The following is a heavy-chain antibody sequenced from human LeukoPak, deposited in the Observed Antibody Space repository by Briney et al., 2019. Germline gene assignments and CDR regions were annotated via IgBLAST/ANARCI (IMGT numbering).Heavy chain of an antibody. CDR2: INPVGSET. CDR1: GFSFSEYW. D-gene: IGHD6-19*01. CDR3: AKGTLRYSSCYEC. J-gene: IGHJ4*02. Sequence: GGSLRLSCAASGFSFSEYWMSWVRQAPGKGLEWVANINPVGSETYYVDSVRGRFTISRDSAMNLLYLQMNSLRAEDTAMYYCAKGTLRYSSCYECWGQGTPVTVSS. V-gene: IGHV3-7*03.